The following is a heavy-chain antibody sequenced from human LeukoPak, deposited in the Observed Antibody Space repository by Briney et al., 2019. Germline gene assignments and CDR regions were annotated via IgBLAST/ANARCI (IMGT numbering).Heavy chain of an antibody. CDR2: ISGDGGNT. D-gene: IGHD3-3*01. CDR3: AKDMEGDY. J-gene: IGHJ4*02. V-gene: IGHV3-43*02. CDR1: GLTYDDYA. Sequence: PGGSVRVSCEASGLTYDDYAMHWGRQAPAKGLEWVSLISGDGGNTYYADSVKGRFTISRDNSKNSLYLQMNSLRTEDTAFYYCAKDMEGDYWGQGTLVIVSS.